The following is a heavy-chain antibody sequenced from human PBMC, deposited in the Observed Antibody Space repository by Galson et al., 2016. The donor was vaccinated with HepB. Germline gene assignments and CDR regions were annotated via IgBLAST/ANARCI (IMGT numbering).Heavy chain of an antibody. Sequence: CAISGDSVSSKSAAWNWIRHSPSRGPEWLGGTYHTSNWYSDYAVSVKSRITINPDTSKNQFSLQLNSVTPEDTAVYYCARGHLVVPFSFYFDYWGQGSLVTVSS. CDR1: GDSVSSKSAA. CDR2: TYHTSNWYS. CDR3: ARGHLVVPFSFYFDY. J-gene: IGHJ4*02. V-gene: IGHV6-1*01. D-gene: IGHD2-15*01.